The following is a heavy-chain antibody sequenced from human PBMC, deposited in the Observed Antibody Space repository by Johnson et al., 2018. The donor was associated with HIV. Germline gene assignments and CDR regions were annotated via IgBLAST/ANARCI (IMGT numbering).Heavy chain of an antibody. D-gene: IGHD3-10*01. Sequence: QMLLVESGGGLVKPGGSLRLSCAASGFTFSSYAMHWVRQAPGKGLEWVAVISYDGSNKYYADSVKGRFTISRDNAKNSLYLQMNSLRAEDTAVYYCERPDLGLWFRESNAFDMWGQGAMITVSS. J-gene: IGHJ3*02. V-gene: IGHV3-30-3*01. CDR2: ISYDGSNK. CDR3: ERPDLGLWFRESNAFDM. CDR1: GFTFSSYA.